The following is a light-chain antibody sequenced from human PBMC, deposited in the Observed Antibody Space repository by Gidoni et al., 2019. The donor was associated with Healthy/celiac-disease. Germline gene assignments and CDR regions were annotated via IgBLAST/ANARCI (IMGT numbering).Light chain of an antibody. CDR2: LGS. Sequence: DIVMTQSPLSLPVTPGAPASIPCRSSQSLLHSNGYNYLDWYLQQPGQSPQLLIYLGSNRASGGPDRFSGSGSGTDFTLKISRVEAEDVGVYYCMQALQTPLTFGGGTKVEIK. V-gene: IGKV2-28*01. J-gene: IGKJ4*01. CDR1: QSLLHSNGYNY. CDR3: MQALQTPLT.